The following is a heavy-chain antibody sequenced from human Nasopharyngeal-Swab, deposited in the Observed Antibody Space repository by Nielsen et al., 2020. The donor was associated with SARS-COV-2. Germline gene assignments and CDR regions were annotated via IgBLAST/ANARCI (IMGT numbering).Heavy chain of an antibody. D-gene: IGHD3-10*01. J-gene: IGHJ6*02. Sequence: ASVKVSCKASGYTFTSYYLHWVRQAPGQGLEWMGIINPSGGGTNYAQKFKGRATMTGDTSTGTVYMELTSLTSEDTAVYYCARMMYFHGYYAMDVWGQGTTVTDSS. V-gene: IGHV1-46*01. CDR1: GYTFTSYY. CDR3: ARMMYFHGYYAMDV. CDR2: INPSGGGT.